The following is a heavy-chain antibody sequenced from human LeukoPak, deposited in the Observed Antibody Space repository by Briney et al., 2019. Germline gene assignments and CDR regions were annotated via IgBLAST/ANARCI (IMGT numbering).Heavy chain of an antibody. J-gene: IGHJ4*02. Sequence: PGGSLRLSCAASGFTFSDYGMHWVRQAPGKGLEFVSAVNTNGGSTYYADSVKGRFTISRDNSKSTLFLQMGSLRAEDMAVYYCARSGRSGSYDYWGQGTLVTVSS. CDR3: ARSGRSGSYDY. V-gene: IGHV3-64*02. CDR2: VNTNGGST. CDR1: GFTFSDYG. D-gene: IGHD3-10*01.